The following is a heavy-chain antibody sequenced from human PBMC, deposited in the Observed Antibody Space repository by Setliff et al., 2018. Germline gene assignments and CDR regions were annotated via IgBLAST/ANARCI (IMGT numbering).Heavy chain of an antibody. CDR2: IFHSGGK. CDR1: TASMTYYY. Sequence: SETLSLTCSVSTASMTYYYWSWIRQHPGKGLEWIGNIFHSGGKYYNPSLRGRVSISQDMSKNQFSLKLNSVTAADTAVYYCASGPDSGMMEAFDIWGQGTMVTVSS. V-gene: IGHV4-59*06. J-gene: IGHJ3*02. D-gene: IGHD5-12*01. CDR3: ASGPDSGMMEAFDI.